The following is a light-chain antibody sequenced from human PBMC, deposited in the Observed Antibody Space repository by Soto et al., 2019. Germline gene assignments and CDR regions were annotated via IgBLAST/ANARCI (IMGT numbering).Light chain of an antibody. CDR3: GSWDSDLDSVL. Sequence: QSVLTQPPSLSAAPGQRVTISCSGSTSNIGNNYVSWYQQVPRTAPKLLIYDTDQRPPGIPDRFSGSKSGTTATLAITGLQTGDEADHFCGSWDSDLDSVLFGGGTKLTVL. V-gene: IGLV1-51*01. J-gene: IGLJ3*02. CDR1: TSNIGNNY. CDR2: DTD.